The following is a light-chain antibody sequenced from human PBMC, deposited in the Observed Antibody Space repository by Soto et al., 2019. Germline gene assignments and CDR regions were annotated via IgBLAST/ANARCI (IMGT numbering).Light chain of an antibody. CDR3: MQTLQNPWT. CDR1: QSLVHSDGKTY. J-gene: IGKJ1*01. Sequence: DVVMTQSPLFLSVTLLQPASISCRSSQSLVHSDGKTYLNWFQQRKGKSPRRLIYRVSNRDSGVPDRFRGMWSCTDFTLQVTRVEAEDVGVDYGMQTLQNPWTFGQGTQVDI. CDR2: RVS. V-gene: IGKV2-30*02.